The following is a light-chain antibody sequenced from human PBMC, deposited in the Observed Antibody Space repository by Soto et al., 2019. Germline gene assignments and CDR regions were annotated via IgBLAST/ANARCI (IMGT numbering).Light chain of an antibody. Sequence: QSALTQPASVSGSPGQSITIPCTETSSDVGGYNYVSWYQQHPGKAPKLMIYEVSNRPSGVSNRFSGSKSGNTASLTISGLQAEDEADYYCSSYTSSSIDYVFGTGTKLTVL. CDR2: EVS. CDR3: SSYTSSSIDYV. V-gene: IGLV2-14*01. CDR1: SSDVGGYNY. J-gene: IGLJ1*01.